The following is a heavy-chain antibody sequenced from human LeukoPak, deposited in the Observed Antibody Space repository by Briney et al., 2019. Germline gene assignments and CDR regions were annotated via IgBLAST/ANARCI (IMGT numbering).Heavy chain of an antibody. CDR2: IIPILGIA. D-gene: IGHD5-18*01. CDR1: GGTFSSYT. CDR3: ARDPFGYSYGQRTNYFDY. Sequence: SVKVSCKASGGTFSSYTISWVRQAPGQGLEWMGRIIPILGIANYAQKFQGRVTITADKSTSTAYMELSSLRSADTAVYYCARDPFGYSYGQRTNYFDYRGQGTLVTVSS. J-gene: IGHJ4*02. V-gene: IGHV1-69*04.